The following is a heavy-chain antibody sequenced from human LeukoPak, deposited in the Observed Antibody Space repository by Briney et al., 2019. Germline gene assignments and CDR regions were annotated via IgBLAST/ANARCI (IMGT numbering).Heavy chain of an antibody. CDR3: ARERDSSGYILAY. D-gene: IGHD3-22*01. J-gene: IGHJ4*02. V-gene: IGHV3-53*01. CDR2: IYSGGAT. CDR1: GLTVSSKY. Sequence: GGSLRLSCAASGLTVSSKYMSWVRRAPGKGLEWVSVIYSGGATYYADSVKGRFTVSRDNSKNTVYLQMNSLRAEDTAIYYCARERDSSGYILAYWGQGTLVTVSS.